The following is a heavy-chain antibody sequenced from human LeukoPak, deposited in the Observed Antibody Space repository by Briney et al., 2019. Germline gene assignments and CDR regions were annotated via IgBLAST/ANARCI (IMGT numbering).Heavy chain of an antibody. D-gene: IGHD5-12*01. J-gene: IGHJ4*02. CDR1: GGSISSSSYY. V-gene: IGHV4-39*07. CDR3: ARGGRLDY. CDR2: IHYSGST. Sequence: PSETLSLTCTVSGGSISSSSYYWGWIRQPPGKGLEWIGSIHYSGSTYYNPSLKSRVTISVDTSKNQFSLKLSSVTAADTAVYYCARGGRLDYWGQGTLVTVSS.